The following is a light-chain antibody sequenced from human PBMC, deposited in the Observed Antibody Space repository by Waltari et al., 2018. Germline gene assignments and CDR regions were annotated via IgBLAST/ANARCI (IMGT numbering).Light chain of an antibody. V-gene: IGLV3-25*03. Sequence: SSELTQPPSVSASPRQTARIPCSGQKLSSQYVDWYEPKPGQTPILLIRKDPERPSGVPERFSGSTAGTTVTLTITGVQPEDEADYYCQSAHPNTGVVFGGGTKLTVL. J-gene: IGLJ2*01. CDR3: QSAHPNTGVV. CDR1: KLSSQY. CDR2: KDP.